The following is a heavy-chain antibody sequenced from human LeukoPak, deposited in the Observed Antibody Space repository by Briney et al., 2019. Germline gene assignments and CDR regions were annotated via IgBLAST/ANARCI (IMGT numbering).Heavy chain of an antibody. CDR3: ARVLGGIVGATDAFDI. V-gene: IGHV3-7*01. CDR2: IKQDGSEK. Sequence: PGGSLRLSCAASGFTFSSYWMSWGRQAPGKGLERGANIKQDGSEKYYVDSVKGRFTISRDNAKNSLYLQMNSLRAEDTAVYYCARVLGGIVGATDAFDIWGQGTMVTVSS. CDR1: GFTFSSYW. D-gene: IGHD1-26*01. J-gene: IGHJ3*02.